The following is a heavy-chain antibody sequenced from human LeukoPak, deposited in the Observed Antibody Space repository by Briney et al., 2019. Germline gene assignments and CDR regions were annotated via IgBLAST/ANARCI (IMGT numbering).Heavy chain of an antibody. J-gene: IGHJ4*02. V-gene: IGHV3-66*01. CDR1: GFTVSSNY. CDR3: ARGLDFYYFDY. Sequence: GGSLRLSCAASGFTVSSNYMSWVRQAPGKGLEWVSVIYSGGSTYYADSVKGRFTISRDNSKNTLYLQMNSLRAEDTAVYYCARGLDFYYFDYWGQGTLVTVSS. CDR2: IYSGGST.